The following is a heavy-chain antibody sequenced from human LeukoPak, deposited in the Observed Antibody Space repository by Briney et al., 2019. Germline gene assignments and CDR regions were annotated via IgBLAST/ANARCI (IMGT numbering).Heavy chain of an antibody. CDR3: ARDPELGYCSSTSCPIDY. D-gene: IGHD2-2*01. CDR2: ISSSSRYI. Sequence: GGSLRLSCAASGFTFSGYTMNWVRQAPGKGLEWGSSISSSSRYIYYADSVKGRFTISRDNAKNSLYLQMNSLRAEDTAVYYCARDPELGYCSSTSCPIDYWGQGTLVTVSS. V-gene: IGHV3-21*01. J-gene: IGHJ4*02. CDR1: GFTFSGYT.